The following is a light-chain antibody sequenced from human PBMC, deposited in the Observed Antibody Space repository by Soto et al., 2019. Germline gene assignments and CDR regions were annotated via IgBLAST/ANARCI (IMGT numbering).Light chain of an antibody. CDR1: SSNIGSHN. CDR3: AVWDDSLSGRV. V-gene: IGLV1-47*01. Sequence: QSVLTQPPSASGTPGQRVTISCSGSSSNIGSHNIYWYQQLPGTAPQLLIYKNNQRPSGVPDRFSGSKSGTSASLAISGLRSEDEADNYCAVWDDSLSGRVFGGGTKLTVL. J-gene: IGLJ2*01. CDR2: KNN.